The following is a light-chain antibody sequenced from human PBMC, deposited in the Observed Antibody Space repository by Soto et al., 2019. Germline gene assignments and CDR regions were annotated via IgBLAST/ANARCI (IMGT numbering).Light chain of an antibody. J-gene: IGKJ2*01. V-gene: IGKV3-20*01. Sequence: EIVLTQSPGTLSLSPGERATLSCRAIQSVSSSYLAWCQQNPGQAPRLLIYGASSRATAIPDRFSGSGSGTDFTLTISRLDPEDFAVYYCQQYGSSPYTFGQGTKLEVK. CDR3: QQYGSSPYT. CDR2: GAS. CDR1: QSVSSSY.